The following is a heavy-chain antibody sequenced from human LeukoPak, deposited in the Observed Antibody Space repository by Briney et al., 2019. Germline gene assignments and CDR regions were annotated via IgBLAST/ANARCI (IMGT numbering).Heavy chain of an antibody. CDR1: GFTFSSYW. CDR3: ARVSRYCTNGVCPYYFDY. J-gene: IGHJ4*02. D-gene: IGHD2-8*01. CDR2: IKQDGSEK. Sequence: GGSLRLSCAASGFTFSSYWMSWVRQAPGKGLEWVANIKQDGSEKYYVDSVKGRFTISRDNAKNSLYLQMNSLRAEDTAVYYCARVSRYCTNGVCPYYFDYWGQGTLVTVSS. V-gene: IGHV3-7*01.